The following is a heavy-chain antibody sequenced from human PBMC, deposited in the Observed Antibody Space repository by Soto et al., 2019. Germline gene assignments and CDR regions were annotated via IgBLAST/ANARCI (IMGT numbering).Heavy chain of an antibody. CDR3: ARDSGIVVAGNWFDP. D-gene: IGHD6-19*01. CDR1: GFTFSTYG. V-gene: IGHV3-33*01. J-gene: IGHJ5*02. CDR2: IGYDGSNK. Sequence: QVHLVESGGGVVEPGRSLRLSCAACGFTFSTYGMHWVRQAPDKRLEWVAVIGYDGSNKYYADSVKGRFTISRDNSKNTLYLQMNSLRAEDTAVYYWARDSGIVVAGNWFDPWGPGTLVTVSS.